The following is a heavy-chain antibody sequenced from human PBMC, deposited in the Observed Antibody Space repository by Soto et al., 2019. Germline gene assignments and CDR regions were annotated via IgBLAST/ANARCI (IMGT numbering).Heavy chain of an antibody. CDR3: ARGPGEQLVRNAFDI. J-gene: IGHJ3*02. CDR2: INPSGGST. D-gene: IGHD6-13*01. CDR1: GYTFTSYY. Sequence: ASVKVSCTASGYTFTSYYMHWVRQAPGQGLGWMGIINPSGGSTSYAQKFQGRVTMTRDTSTSTVYMELSSLRSEDTAVYYCARGPGEQLVRNAFDIWGQGTMVTVSS. V-gene: IGHV1-46*03.